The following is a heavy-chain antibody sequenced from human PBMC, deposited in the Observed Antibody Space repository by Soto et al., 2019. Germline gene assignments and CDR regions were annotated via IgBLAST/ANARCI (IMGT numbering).Heavy chain of an antibody. Sequence: SETLSLTCTVSGGSITSSSYYWGWIRQPPGKGLEWIGGIYYSGRSYYDPSLKSRVTMSVDTSKNQFSLTLNSVTAADAAVYYCARQRTTVVTQAYFDHWGQGTLVTVSS. CDR2: IYYSGRS. CDR3: ARQRTTVVTQAYFDH. V-gene: IGHV4-39*01. CDR1: GGSITSSSYY. D-gene: IGHD4-17*01. J-gene: IGHJ4*02.